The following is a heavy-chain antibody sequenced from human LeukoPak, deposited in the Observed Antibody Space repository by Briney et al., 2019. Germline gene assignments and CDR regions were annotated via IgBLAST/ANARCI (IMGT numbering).Heavy chain of an antibody. CDR2: ISGSGGST. V-gene: IGHV3-23*01. CDR3: AKPYSSGWYGDAFDV. J-gene: IGHJ3*01. Sequence: QAGGSLRLSCAASGFTFSSYAMSWVRQAPGKGLEWVSAISGSGGSTYYADSVKGRFTISRDNSKNTLYLQMNSLRAEDTAVYYCAKPYSSGWYGDAFDVWGQGTMVTVSS. CDR1: GFTFSSYA. D-gene: IGHD6-19*01.